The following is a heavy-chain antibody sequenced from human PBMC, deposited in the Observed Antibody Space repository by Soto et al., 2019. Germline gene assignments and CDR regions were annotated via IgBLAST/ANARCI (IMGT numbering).Heavy chain of an antibody. CDR1: GFTFSESA. V-gene: IGHV3-23*01. CDR2: ISSSGST. Sequence: WGSLRLSCAASGFTFSESAMTCVRQAPWKGLEWVSVISSSGSTYYADSVKGRFTISRDNSKNTLYLEMNSLRVEDTAVYYCARERTTMIVVVMTNWGQGTMVTVSS. CDR3: ARERTTMIVVVMTN. D-gene: IGHD3-22*01. J-gene: IGHJ3*01.